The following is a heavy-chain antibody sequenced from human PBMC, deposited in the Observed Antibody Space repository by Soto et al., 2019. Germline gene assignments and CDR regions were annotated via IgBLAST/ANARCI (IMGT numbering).Heavy chain of an antibody. CDR3: ERNVDKAPVD. D-gene: IGHD3-9*01. CDR2: MDPSSGDT. Sequence: QVQLVQSGAEVKKPGASAKVSCKASGYTFTSYDINWVRQAPGQGLEWMGWMDPSSGDTGFAQKYQGRLTLTRNTSITTAYMDLSSLKSEDTAVYFCERNVDKAPVDWGQGTLVTVSS. V-gene: IGHV1-8*01. CDR1: GYTFTSYD. J-gene: IGHJ4*02.